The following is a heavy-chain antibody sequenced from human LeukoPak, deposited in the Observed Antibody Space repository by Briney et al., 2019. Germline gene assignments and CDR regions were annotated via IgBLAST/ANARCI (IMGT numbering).Heavy chain of an antibody. CDR1: GYTFTNYW. J-gene: IGHJ4*02. CDR3: AASTYGSGAYVGFDS. V-gene: IGHV5-51*01. CDR2: MYPGDSDT. D-gene: IGHD3-10*01. Sequence: GESLKISCRAAGYTFTNYWIGWVGQMPGKGLEWMGIMYPGDSDTRYSPSFQGQVTPSADKSISTAYLQWGSLKASDTAIYYCAASTYGSGAYVGFDSWGQGTLVTVSS.